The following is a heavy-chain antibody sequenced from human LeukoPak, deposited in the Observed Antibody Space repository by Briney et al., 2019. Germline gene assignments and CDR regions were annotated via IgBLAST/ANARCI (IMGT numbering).Heavy chain of an antibody. CDR2: ISYDGTK. Sequence: GGSLRLSCAASGFIFNNYAMHWVRQAPGKGLEWVSIISYDGTKDYTDSVKGRFTISRDNSKNTLYLQMTSLRTEDTAVYYCATVPYSSSSSDHYYYYMDVWGKGTTVTVSS. V-gene: IGHV3-30*04. CDR1: GFIFNNYA. D-gene: IGHD6-6*01. CDR3: ATVPYSSSSSDHYYYYMDV. J-gene: IGHJ6*03.